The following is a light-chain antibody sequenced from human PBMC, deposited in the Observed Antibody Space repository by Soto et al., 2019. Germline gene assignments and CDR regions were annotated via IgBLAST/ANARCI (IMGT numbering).Light chain of an antibody. CDR2: SNN. V-gene: IGLV1-44*01. J-gene: IGLJ2*01. CDR3: AAWDDSLNAVV. CDR1: SSNIGSNT. Sequence: QPVLTQPPSASGTPGQTVTISCSGSSSNIGSNTVNWYQQLPGTAPKLLIYSNNQRPSGVPDRFSGSKSGTSASLAISGLQSEDEADYYCAAWDDSLNAVVFGGGTKVTVL.